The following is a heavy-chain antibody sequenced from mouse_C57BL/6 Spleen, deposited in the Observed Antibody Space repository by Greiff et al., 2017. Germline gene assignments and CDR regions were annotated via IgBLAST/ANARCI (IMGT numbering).Heavy chain of an antibody. CDR3: ARGNGYIDY. J-gene: IGHJ2*01. Sequence: VKLQESGPELVKPGASVKISCKASGYAFSSSWMNWVKQRPGKGLEWIGRIYPGDGDTNYNGKFKGKATLTADKSSSTAYMQLSSLTSEDSAVYFCARGNGYIDYWGQGTTLTVSS. D-gene: IGHD1-1*02. V-gene: IGHV1-82*01. CDR1: GYAFSSSW. CDR2: IYPGDGDT.